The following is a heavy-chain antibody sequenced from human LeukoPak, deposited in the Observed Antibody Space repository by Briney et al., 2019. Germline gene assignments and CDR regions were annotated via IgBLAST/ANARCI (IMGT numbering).Heavy chain of an antibody. D-gene: IGHD3-22*01. Sequence: SETLSLTCTVSGGSISSYYWSWIRQPPGKGLEWIGYIYYSGGTNYNPSLKSRVAISVDTSKNQFSLKLSSVTAADTAVYYCARGQNYYDSSGYIDYWGQGTLVTVSS. J-gene: IGHJ4*02. CDR2: IYYSGGT. V-gene: IGHV4-59*01. CDR3: ARGQNYYDSSGYIDY. CDR1: GGSISSYY.